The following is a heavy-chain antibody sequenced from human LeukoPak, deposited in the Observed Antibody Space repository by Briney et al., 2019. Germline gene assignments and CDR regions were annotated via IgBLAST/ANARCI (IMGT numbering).Heavy chain of an antibody. CDR3: ARDLNREDFDY. V-gene: IGHV3-33*01. D-gene: IGHD3-9*01. J-gene: IGHJ4*02. CDR2: VWYDGSDK. CDR1: GFTFSNYD. Sequence: PGGSLRLSCEASGFTFSNYDMHWVRQAPGKGLEWLAIVWYDGSDKYYADSVKGRFTVSGDNSKNTLYLQMNSLRADDTAVYYCARDLNREDFDYWGQGTLVAVSS.